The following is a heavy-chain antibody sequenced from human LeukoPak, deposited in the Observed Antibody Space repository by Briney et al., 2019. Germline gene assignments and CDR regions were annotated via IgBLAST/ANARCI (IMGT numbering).Heavy chain of an antibody. V-gene: IGHV4-59*01. CDR2: IYYSGST. D-gene: IGHD3-10*01. J-gene: IGHJ6*02. CDR3: AREDVAGGSGSNYYYYGADV. Sequence: ASETLSLTCTVSGGSISSYYWSWIRQPPGKGLEWIGYIYYSGSTNYNPSLKSRVTISVDTSKNQFSLKLSSVTAADTAVYYCAREDVAGGSGSNYYYYGADVWGQGTTVTVSS. CDR1: GGSISSYY.